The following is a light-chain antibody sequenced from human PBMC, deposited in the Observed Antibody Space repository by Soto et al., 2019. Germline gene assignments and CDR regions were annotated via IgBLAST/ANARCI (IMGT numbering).Light chain of an antibody. CDR2: DAS. CDR1: QSVSSY. CDR3: QQRSNWGYT. Sequence: EIVLTQSAATLSLSPGERATLSCRASQSVSSYLAWYQQKPGQAPRLLIYDASNRATGIPARFSGSGSGTEFTLTISSLEPADFAVYYCQQRSNWGYTFGQGTKLEIK. J-gene: IGKJ2*01. V-gene: IGKV3-11*01.